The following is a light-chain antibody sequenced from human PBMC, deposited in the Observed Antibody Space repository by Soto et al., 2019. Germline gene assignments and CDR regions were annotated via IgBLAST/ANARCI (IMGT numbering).Light chain of an antibody. CDR2: GAS. Sequence: EIVVTQSPGTLSLSPGERATLSCRASQTVGNNYLDWYQQKPGQAPRLLIYGASSRSAVIPDRFSGSGSGTYFTLTISRLEPEDFAVYYCWQAATSPRTFCQGTTVEIK. CDR3: WQAATSPRT. CDR1: QTVGNNY. J-gene: IGKJ1*01. V-gene: IGKV3-20*01.